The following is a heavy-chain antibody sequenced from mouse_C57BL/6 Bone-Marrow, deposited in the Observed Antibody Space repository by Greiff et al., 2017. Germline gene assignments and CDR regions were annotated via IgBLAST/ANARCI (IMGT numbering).Heavy chain of an antibody. Sequence: VKLKQPGAELVRPGSSVKLSCKASGYTFTSYWMDWVKQRPGQGLEWIGNIYPSDSETHYNQKFKDKATLTVDKSSSTAYMQLSSLTSEDSAVYYCAGGNYYWYFDVWGTGTTVTVSS. CDR2: IYPSDSET. J-gene: IGHJ1*03. CDR3: AGGNYYWYFDV. D-gene: IGHD1-3*01. V-gene: IGHV1-61*01. CDR1: GYTFTSYW.